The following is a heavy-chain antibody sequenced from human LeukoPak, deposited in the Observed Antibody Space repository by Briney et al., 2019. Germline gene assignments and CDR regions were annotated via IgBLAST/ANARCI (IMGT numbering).Heavy chain of an antibody. J-gene: IGHJ4*02. CDR2: IYHSGST. CDR1: GGSISSSNW. D-gene: IGHD3-22*01. CDR3: ARAGYYHDSSGFLSYFDY. V-gene: IGHV4-4*02. Sequence: GTLSLTCAVSGGSISSSNWWSWVRQPPGKGLEWIGEIYHSGSTNYNPSLKSRVTISVDKSKNQFSLKLSSVTAADTAVYYCARAGYYHDSSGFLSYFDYWGQGTLVTVSS.